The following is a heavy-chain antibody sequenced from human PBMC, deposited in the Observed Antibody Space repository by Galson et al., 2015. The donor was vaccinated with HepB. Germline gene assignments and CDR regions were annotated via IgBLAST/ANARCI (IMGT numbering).Heavy chain of an antibody. Sequence: SLRLSCATSGFTFSDYYMSWIRQAPGKGLEWVSYISSSGSTIYYTDSVKGRFTISRDNAKNSLYLQMNSLRAEDTAVYYCARWGSIAALMGLGEIWFDPWGQGTLVTVSS. D-gene: IGHD6-6*01. CDR2: ISSSGSTI. J-gene: IGHJ5*02. CDR3: ARWGSIAALMGLGEIWFDP. CDR1: GFTFSDYY. V-gene: IGHV3-11*01.